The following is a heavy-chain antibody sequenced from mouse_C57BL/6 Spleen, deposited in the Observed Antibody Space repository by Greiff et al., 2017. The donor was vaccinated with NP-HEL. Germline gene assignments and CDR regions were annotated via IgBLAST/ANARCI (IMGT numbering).Heavy chain of an antibody. V-gene: IGHV14-4*01. D-gene: IGHD2-1*01. CDR1: GFNIKDDY. CDR3: TPYYGNWFAY. Sequence: DVKLVESGAELVRPGASVKLSCTASGFNIKDDYMHWVKQRPEQGLEWIGWIDPENGDTEYASKFQGKATITADTSSNTAYLQLSSLTSEDSAVYYCTPYYGNWFAYWGQGTLVTVSA. CDR2: IDPENGDT. J-gene: IGHJ3*01.